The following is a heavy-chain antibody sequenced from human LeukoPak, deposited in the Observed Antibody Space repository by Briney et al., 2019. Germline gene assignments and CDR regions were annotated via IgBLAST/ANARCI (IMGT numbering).Heavy chain of an antibody. CDR1: GGSISSSSYY. V-gene: IGHV4-39*07. CDR3: ARGYSSSWYYYYYYCMDV. CDR2: IYYSGST. Sequence: TSETLSLTCTVSGGSISSSSYYWGWIRQPPGKGLEWIGSIYYSGSTYYNPSLKSRVTISVDTSKNQFSLKLSSVTAADTAVYYCARGYSSSWYYYYYYCMDVWGKGTTVTVSS. D-gene: IGHD6-13*01. J-gene: IGHJ6*03.